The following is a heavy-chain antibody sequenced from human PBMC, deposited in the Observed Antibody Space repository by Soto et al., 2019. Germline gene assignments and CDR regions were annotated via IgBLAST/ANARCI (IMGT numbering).Heavy chain of an antibody. Sequence: ASVKVSCKASGYTFTGYYMHWVRQAPGQGLEWMGWINPNSGGTNYAQKFQGRVTMTRDTSISTAYMELSRLRSGDTAMYYCARTARGYSYGRINYYYYGMDVWGQGTTVTVSS. CDR2: INPNSGGT. D-gene: IGHD5-18*01. J-gene: IGHJ6*02. V-gene: IGHV1-2*02. CDR1: GYTFTGYY. CDR3: ARTARGYSYGRINYYYYGMDV.